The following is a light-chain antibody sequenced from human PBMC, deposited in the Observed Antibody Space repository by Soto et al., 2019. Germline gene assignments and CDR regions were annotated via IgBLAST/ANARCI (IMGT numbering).Light chain of an antibody. Sequence: DIQMTQSPSYVSAFVGDRVAITCRASHDIARWLAWYQQQPGKAPRLLIFAASSLQSGVPTRFSGSGSGTDFALTISILQPEDSAVYYCQQVKGFPLTFGGGTKVEIK. CDR3: QQVKGFPLT. CDR2: AAS. V-gene: IGKV1-12*01. CDR1: HDIARW. J-gene: IGKJ4*01.